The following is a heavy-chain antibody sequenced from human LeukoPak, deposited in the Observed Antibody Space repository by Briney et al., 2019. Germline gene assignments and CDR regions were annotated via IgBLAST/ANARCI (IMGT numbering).Heavy chain of an antibody. CDR1: GFTFSSYT. CDR3: ARDRYGDYSIDY. Sequence: GGSLRLSCAASGFTFSSYTMNWVRQAPGKGLEWVSSISSSTSYIYYADSVKGRFTISRDNAKNSLYLQMNSLGAEDTAVYYCARDRYGDYSIDYWGQGTLVTVSS. J-gene: IGHJ4*02. CDR2: ISSSTSYI. D-gene: IGHD4-17*01. V-gene: IGHV3-21*01.